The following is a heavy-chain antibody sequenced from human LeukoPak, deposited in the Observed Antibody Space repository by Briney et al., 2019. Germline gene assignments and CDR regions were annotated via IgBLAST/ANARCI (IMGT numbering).Heavy chain of an antibody. CDR1: GASFSSYY. CDR2: TYYSGRT. Sequence: KPSETLSLTCTVSGASFSSYYWTWIRQPPGKGLEWIGYTYYSGRTNYNPSLKSRVTISVDTSKKQFSLKLSSVTAADTAVYFCAGAFTGGGNGLDYWGQGTLVTVSS. CDR3: AGAFTGGGNGLDY. V-gene: IGHV4-59*01. D-gene: IGHD4-23*01. J-gene: IGHJ4*02.